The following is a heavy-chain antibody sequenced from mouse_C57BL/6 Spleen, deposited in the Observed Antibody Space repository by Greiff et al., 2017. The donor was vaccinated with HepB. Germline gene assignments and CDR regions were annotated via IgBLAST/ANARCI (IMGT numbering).Heavy chain of an antibody. CDR1: GYTFTSYW. V-gene: IGHV1-72*01. J-gene: IGHJ4*01. CDR3: ARWEIYYDYDEENYYAMDY. D-gene: IGHD2-4*01. CDR2: IDPNSGGT. Sequence: VQLQQPGAELVKPGASVKPSCKASGYTFTSYWMHWVKQRPGRGLEWIGRIDPNSGGTKYNEKFKSKATLTVDKPSSTAYMQLSSLTSEDSAVYYCARWEIYYDYDEENYYAMDYWGQGTSVTVSS.